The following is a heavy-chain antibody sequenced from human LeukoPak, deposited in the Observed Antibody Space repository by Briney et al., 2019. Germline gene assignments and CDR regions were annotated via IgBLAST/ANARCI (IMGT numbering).Heavy chain of an antibody. Sequence: GGSLRLSCAASGFTFSSCGMHWVRQAPGKGLEWVAFIRYHGSDKYYADSVKGRFTISRDNSENTLYLQMNSLRVEDTAVCYCAKSPSSWKFDDWGQGTLVTVSS. CDR2: IRYHGSDK. D-gene: IGHD6-13*01. CDR1: GFTFSSCG. V-gene: IGHV3-30*02. J-gene: IGHJ4*02. CDR3: AKSPSSWKFDD.